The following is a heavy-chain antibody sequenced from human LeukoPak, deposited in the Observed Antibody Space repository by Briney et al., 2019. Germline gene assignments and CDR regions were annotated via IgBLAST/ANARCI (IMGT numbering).Heavy chain of an antibody. CDR3: ARVTQCSSWYIGGCDYMDV. CDR2: ISAYNGNT. CDR1: GYTFTSYG. D-gene: IGHD6-13*01. V-gene: IGHV1-18*01. Sequence: ASVKVSCKASGYTFTSYGISWVRQAPGQGLEWMGWISAYNGNTNYAQKLQGRVTMTTDTSTSTAYMELRSLRSDDTAVYYCARVTQCSSWYIGGCDYMDVWGKGTTVTVSS. J-gene: IGHJ6*03.